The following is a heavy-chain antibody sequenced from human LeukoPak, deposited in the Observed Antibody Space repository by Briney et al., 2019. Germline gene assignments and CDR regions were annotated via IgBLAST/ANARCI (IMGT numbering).Heavy chain of an antibody. CDR2: IYSGGST. CDR3: ARVGDCGRASCYAIDY. Sequence: PGGSLRLSCAASEFTFSTYTMNWVRQAPGKGLEWVSIIYSGGSTYYTDSVRGRFIISRDISKNTLYLQMNSLRAEDTAVYYCARVGDCGRASCYAIDYWGQGTLVTVSS. J-gene: IGHJ4*02. CDR1: EFTFSTYT. V-gene: IGHV3-66*01. D-gene: IGHD2-2*01.